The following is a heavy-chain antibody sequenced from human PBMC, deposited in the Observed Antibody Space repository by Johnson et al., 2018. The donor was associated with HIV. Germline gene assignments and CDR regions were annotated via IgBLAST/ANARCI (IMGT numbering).Heavy chain of an antibody. Sequence: VQLVELGGGLVQPGRSLRLSCAASGFTVDDYAMHWVRQAPGKGLEWVSGISWNSGSIGYADSVKGRFTISRDNAKNSLYVQMNSLRAEDTALYYCAKGLRLGELSLRVDAFDIWGQGTMVTVSS. D-gene: IGHD3-16*02. J-gene: IGHJ3*02. CDR3: AKGLRLGELSLRVDAFDI. CDR2: ISWNSGSI. CDR1: GFTVDDYA. V-gene: IGHV3-9*01.